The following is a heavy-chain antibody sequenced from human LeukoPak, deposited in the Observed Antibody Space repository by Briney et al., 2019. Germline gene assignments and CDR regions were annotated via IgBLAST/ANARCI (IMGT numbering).Heavy chain of an antibody. D-gene: IGHD3-9*01. Sequence: PGGSLRLSCAASSFTFCSNFMISFRQAPGRGLEWFYGISGSGGCAYYSDSVKCRFTISRDNSKITMDLQLNSRKAEDTAVYYCAKSDYEILTAWVGWGQGTLVTVSS. CDR2: ISGSGGCA. V-gene: IGHV3-23*01. J-gene: IGHJ4*02. CDR1: SFTFCSNF. CDR3: AKSDYEILTAWVG.